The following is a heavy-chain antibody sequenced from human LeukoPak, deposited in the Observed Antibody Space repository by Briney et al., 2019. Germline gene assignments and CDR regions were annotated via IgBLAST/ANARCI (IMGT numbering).Heavy chain of an antibody. J-gene: IGHJ5*02. V-gene: IGHV1-69*04. D-gene: IGHD3-22*01. CDR1: GGTFSSYT. CDR3: AREGYYDSRARADWFDP. Sequence: SVKVSCKASGGTFSSYTISWVRRAPGQGLEWMGRIIPILGIANYAQKFQGRVTITADKSTSTAYMELSSLRSEDTAVYYCAREGYYDSRARADWFDPWGQGTLVTVSS. CDR2: IIPILGIA.